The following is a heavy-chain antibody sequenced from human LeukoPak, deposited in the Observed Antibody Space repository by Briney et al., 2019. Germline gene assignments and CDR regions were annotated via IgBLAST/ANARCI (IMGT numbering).Heavy chain of an antibody. J-gene: IGHJ4*02. CDR2: ISSSSSTI. CDR1: GFTFSDYT. V-gene: IGHV3-48*02. D-gene: IGHD4-17*01. CDR3: AREVYGDYDY. Sequence: GGSLRLSCAASGFTFSDYTMNWVRQAPGKGLEWVSYISSSSSTIYYADSVEGRFTISRDNAKNSLYLQMNSLRDEDTAVYYCAREVYGDYDYWGQGTLVTVSS.